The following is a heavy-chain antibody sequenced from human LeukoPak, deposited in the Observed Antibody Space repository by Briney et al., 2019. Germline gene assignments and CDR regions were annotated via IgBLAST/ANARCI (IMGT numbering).Heavy chain of an antibody. Sequence: RGSLRLSCAASGFTFSSYSMNWVRQAPGKGLEWVSYISIISSTIYYADSVKGRFTISTDNAKNSLYLQMNSLRAEDTAVYYCARVKKGSSWYYDWGQGTLVTVSS. CDR2: ISIISSTI. J-gene: IGHJ4*02. D-gene: IGHD6-13*01. V-gene: IGHV3-48*01. CDR3: ARVKKGSSWYYD. CDR1: GFTFSSYS.